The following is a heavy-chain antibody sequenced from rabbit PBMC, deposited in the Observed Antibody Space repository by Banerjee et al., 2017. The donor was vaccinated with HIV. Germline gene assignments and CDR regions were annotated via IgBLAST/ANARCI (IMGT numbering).Heavy chain of an antibody. CDR1: GFDFSTYG. D-gene: IGHD2-1*01. J-gene: IGHJ4*01. V-gene: IGHV1S47*01. Sequence: QEQLVESGGGLVQPGGSLTLTCKASGFDFSTYGVSWVRQAPGKGLEWIGIIYVGSGGTDYAIWVNGRFTISSDNAQNTVDLQVNGLTAADTATYFCAREDDDDYYDLWGQGTLVTVS. CDR2: IYVGSGGT. CDR3: AREDDDDYYDL.